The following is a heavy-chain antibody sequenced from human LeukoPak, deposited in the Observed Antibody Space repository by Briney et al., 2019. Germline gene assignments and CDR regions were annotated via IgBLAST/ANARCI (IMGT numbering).Heavy chain of an antibody. CDR3: AKDVYGSGSDY. CDR2: ISYDGSNK. Sequence: GGSLRLSCAASGFTFSSYGMHWVRQAPGKGLEWVAVISYDGSNKYYADSVKGRFTISRDNSKNTLYLQMNSLRAEDTAVYYCAKDVYGSGSDYWGQGTLVTVSS. D-gene: IGHD3-10*01. CDR1: GFTFSSYG. J-gene: IGHJ4*02. V-gene: IGHV3-30*18.